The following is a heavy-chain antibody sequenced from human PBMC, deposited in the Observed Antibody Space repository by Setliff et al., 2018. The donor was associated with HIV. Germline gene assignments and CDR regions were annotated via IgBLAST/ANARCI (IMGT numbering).Heavy chain of an antibody. CDR1: GHTFTNYW. D-gene: IGHD1-26*01. CDR2: IYPGDSDT. J-gene: IGHJ4*02. V-gene: IGHV5-51*01. Sequence: GESLKISCKVSGHTFTNYWIAWVRHIPGKGLEWMGTIYPGDSDTRYSPSFQGQVTISADKSTTTAYLHWSSLEASDTAMYYCASSAYYPYFFDFWGQGTPVTVSS. CDR3: ASSAYYPYFFDF.